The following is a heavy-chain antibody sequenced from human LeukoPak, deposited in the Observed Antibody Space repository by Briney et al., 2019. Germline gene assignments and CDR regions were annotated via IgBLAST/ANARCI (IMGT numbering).Heavy chain of an antibody. D-gene: IGHD6-13*01. V-gene: IGHV3-48*04. J-gene: IGHJ4*02. CDR2: ISSSGSTI. Sequence: GGSLRLSCAASGFTFSSYWMSWVRQAPGKGLEWVSYISSSGSTIYYADSVKGRFTISRDNAKNSLYLQMNSLRAEDTAVYYCARDKTLVQYYFDYWGQGTLVTVSS. CDR1: GFTFSSYW. CDR3: ARDKTLVQYYFDY.